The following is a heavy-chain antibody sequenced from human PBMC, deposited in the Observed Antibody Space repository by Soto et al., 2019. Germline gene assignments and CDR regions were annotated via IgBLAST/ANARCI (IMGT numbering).Heavy chain of an antibody. J-gene: IGHJ6*03. CDR1: GFTFSSYW. CDR2: IKQDGSEK. D-gene: IGHD2-2*01. Sequence: GGSLRLSCAASGFTFSSYWMSWVRQAPGKGLEWVANIKQDGSEKYYVDSVKGRFTISRDNAKNSLYLQMNSLRAEDTAVYYCAREQKTEVTPAPAFMDVRGKGTTVTVSS. CDR3: AREQKTEVTPAPAFMDV. V-gene: IGHV3-7*01.